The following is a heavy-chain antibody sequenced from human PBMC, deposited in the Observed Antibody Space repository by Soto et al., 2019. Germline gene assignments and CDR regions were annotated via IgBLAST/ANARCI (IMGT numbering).Heavy chain of an antibody. D-gene: IGHD2-21*02. CDR1: GYTFTSYA. CDR3: ARAWVVVTAPDS. Sequence: QVQLVQSGAEEKKPGASVKVSCKASGYTFTSYAMHWVRQAPGQRLEWMGWINAGNGNTKYSQKFQGRVTITRDTSACTAYMEMSSLRPEDTAVYYCARAWVVVTAPDSWGQGTLVTVSS. J-gene: IGHJ4*02. V-gene: IGHV1-3*05. CDR2: INAGNGNT.